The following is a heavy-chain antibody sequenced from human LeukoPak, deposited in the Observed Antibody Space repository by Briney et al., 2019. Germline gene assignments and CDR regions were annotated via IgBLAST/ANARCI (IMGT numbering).Heavy chain of an antibody. CDR2: IYPGDSDT. V-gene: IGHV5-51*01. D-gene: IGHD6-13*01. Sequence: GEFLKISCKGSGYSFTTYWIGWVRQMPGKGLEWMGIIYPGDSDTRYSPSFQGQVTISADKSISTAYLQWSSLKASDTAMYYCARRIAAAVPRSDYWGQGTLVTVSS. CDR1: GYSFTTYW. J-gene: IGHJ4*02. CDR3: ARRIAAAVPRSDY.